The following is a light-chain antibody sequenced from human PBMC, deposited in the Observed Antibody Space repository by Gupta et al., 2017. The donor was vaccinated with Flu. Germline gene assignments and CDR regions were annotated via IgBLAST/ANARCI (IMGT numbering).Light chain of an antibody. CDR1: KLGDDY. CDR2: QDT. J-gene: IGLJ2*01. V-gene: IGLV3-1*01. Sequence: SYELTQPPSVSVSPGQTTNIMCSGNKLGDDYASWYQQKPGQSPVLVIYQDTKRPSGIPERFSGSNSGNTATLTISGTQAMDEADYYCQAWDSNTGLCGGGTKLTGL. CDR3: QAWDSNTGL.